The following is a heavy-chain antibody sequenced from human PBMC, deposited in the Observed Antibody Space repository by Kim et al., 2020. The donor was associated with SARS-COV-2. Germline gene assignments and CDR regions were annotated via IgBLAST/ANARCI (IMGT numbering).Heavy chain of an antibody. CDR3: ARAGMATI. D-gene: IGHD5-12*01. J-gene: IGHJ4*02. Sequence: SGSTYHNPSLKSRVPISVHTSKNQFSLELSCVTAADTAVYYCARAGMATIWGQGTLVTVSS. CDR2: SGST. V-gene: IGHV4-31*02.